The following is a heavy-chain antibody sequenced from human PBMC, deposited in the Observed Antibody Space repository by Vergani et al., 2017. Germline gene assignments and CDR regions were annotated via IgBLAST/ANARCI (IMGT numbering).Heavy chain of an antibody. J-gene: IGHJ4*02. V-gene: IGHV4-38-2*01. CDR1: GYSISSGYY. CDR3: ARVRDSSGYLDY. Sequence: QVQLQESGPGLVKPSETLSLTCAVSGYSISSGYYWGWIRQPPGKGLEWIGSIYHSGSTYYNPSLKSRVTISVDTSKNQFSLKLSSVTAADTAVYYCARVRDSSGYLDYWGQGTLVTVSS. CDR2: IYHSGST. D-gene: IGHD3-22*01.